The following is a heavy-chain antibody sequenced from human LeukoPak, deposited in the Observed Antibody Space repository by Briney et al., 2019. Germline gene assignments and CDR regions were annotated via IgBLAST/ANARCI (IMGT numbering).Heavy chain of an antibody. CDR3: ASPKGIVGAIGDY. J-gene: IGHJ4*02. CDR1: GFTFSSYE. Sequence: GGSLRLSCAASGFTFSSYEMNWVRQAPGKGLEWVSYISSSGSTIYYADSVKGRFTISRDNAKNSLCLQMNSLRAEDTAVYYCASPKGIVGAIGDYWGQGTLVTVSS. D-gene: IGHD1-26*01. V-gene: IGHV3-48*03. CDR2: ISSSGSTI.